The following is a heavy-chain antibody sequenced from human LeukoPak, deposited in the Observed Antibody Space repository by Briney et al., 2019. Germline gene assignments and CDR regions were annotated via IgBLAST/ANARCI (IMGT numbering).Heavy chain of an antibody. CDR2: INPNSGGT. D-gene: IGHD6-13*01. CDR1: GYTFTAYY. V-gene: IGHV1-2*02. CDR3: ARDFQPGIAAAGTDY. J-gene: IGHJ4*02. Sequence: ASVKVPCKASGYTFTAYYVHGVRQAPGRGREGMGGINPNSGGTNYAQKFQGRVTMTRDTSISTAYMELSRLRSDDTAVYYCARDFQPGIAAAGTDYWGQGTLVTVSS.